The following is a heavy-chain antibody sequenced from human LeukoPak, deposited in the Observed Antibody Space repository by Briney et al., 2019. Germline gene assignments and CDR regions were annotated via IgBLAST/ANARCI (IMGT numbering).Heavy chain of an antibody. CDR3: ARDVSWYYDSSGYLFDY. Sequence: SETLSLTCTVSGGSISSYYWSWIRQPAGKGLEWIGRIYTSGSTNYNPSLKSRVTMSVDTSKSQFSLKLSSVTAADTAVYYCARDVSWYYDSSGYLFDYWGQGTLVTVSS. J-gene: IGHJ4*02. CDR1: GGSISSYY. CDR2: IYTSGST. D-gene: IGHD3-22*01. V-gene: IGHV4-4*07.